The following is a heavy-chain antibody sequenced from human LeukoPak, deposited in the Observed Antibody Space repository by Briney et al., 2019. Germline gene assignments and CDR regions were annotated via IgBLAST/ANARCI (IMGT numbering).Heavy chain of an antibody. CDR1: GYTFTSYG. J-gene: IGHJ5*02. Sequence: ASVKVSCKASGYTFTSYGISWVSQAPGQGRECMGWISAYNGNTNYAQKLQGRVTMTTDTSTSTAYMELRSLTSDDTAVYYCARSTTYGSGSYSWGQGTLVTVSS. D-gene: IGHD3-10*01. CDR2: ISAYNGNT. CDR3: ARSTTYGSGSYS. V-gene: IGHV1-18*01.